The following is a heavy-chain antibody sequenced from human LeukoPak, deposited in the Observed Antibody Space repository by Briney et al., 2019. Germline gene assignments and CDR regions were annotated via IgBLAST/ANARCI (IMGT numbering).Heavy chain of an antibody. CDR2: INPSGGST. V-gene: IGHV1-46*01. D-gene: IGHD3-22*01. Sequence: ASVKVSCKASGYTFTSYYMHWVRQAPGQGLEWMGIINPSGGSTSYAQKFQGGVTMTRDTSTSTVYMELSSLRSEDTAVYYCAREPEEILYYYDSSGEFDYWGQGTLVTVSS. CDR3: AREPEEILYYYDSSGEFDY. CDR1: GYTFTSYY. J-gene: IGHJ4*02.